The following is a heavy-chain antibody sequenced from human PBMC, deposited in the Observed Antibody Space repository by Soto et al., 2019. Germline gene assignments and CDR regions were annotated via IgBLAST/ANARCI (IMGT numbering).Heavy chain of an antibody. CDR1: GFTFSSYG. CDR2: TWYDGSKA. Sequence: HPGGSLRLSCAACGFTFSSYGMHWVRQAPGKGLEWVALTWYDGSKAYYAESVKGRFTISRDNSKNTLYLQMNSVGVEDTAVYYCARSVRPLSWFAPWGQGTRVTVSS. J-gene: IGHJ5*02. CDR3: ARSVRPLSWFAP. D-gene: IGHD3-10*01. V-gene: IGHV3-33*01.